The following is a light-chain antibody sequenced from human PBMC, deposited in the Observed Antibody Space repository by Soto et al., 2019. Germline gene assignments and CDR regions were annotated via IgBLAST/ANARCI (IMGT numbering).Light chain of an antibody. Sequence: DIQMTQSPSSLSASVGDRVTITCRASQGFGHYLAWYQQKSGKVPKLLIYAASTLQSGVPSRFSGSGSGTDFTLPISGLQPEDVATYYCQYYNTAPLTFGGGTKVQIK. CDR3: QYYNTAPLT. V-gene: IGKV1-27*01. CDR2: AAS. J-gene: IGKJ4*01. CDR1: QGFGHY.